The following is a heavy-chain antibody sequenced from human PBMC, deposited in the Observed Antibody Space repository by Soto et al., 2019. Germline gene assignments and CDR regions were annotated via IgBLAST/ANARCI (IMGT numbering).Heavy chain of an antibody. CDR3: ARERTPRSGFDY. CDR1: GGSITGFY. CDR2: SYFTGAT. Sequence: SETLSLTCSVSGGSITGFYWSWIRQSPGKGLGWIGCSYFTGATSYNPSLKSRVSISVDTSKNQFFLNLRSVTAADTAVYYCARERTPRSGFDYWGQGALVTVSS. D-gene: IGHD1-26*01. J-gene: IGHJ4*02. V-gene: IGHV4-59*01.